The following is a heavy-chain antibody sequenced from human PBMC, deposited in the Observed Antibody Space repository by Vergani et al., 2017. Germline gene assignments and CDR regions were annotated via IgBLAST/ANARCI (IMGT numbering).Heavy chain of an antibody. D-gene: IGHD1-26*01. J-gene: IGHJ6*02. CDR1: GFTFSSYA. V-gene: IGHV3-30-3*01. Sequence: VQLVESGGGLVKPGGSLRLSCAASGFTFSSYAMHWVRQAPGKGLEWVAVISYDGSNKYYADSVKGRFTISRDNSKNTLYLQMNSLRAEDTAVYYCARASWEGYFNYGMDVWGQGTTVTVSS. CDR2: ISYDGSNK. CDR3: ARASWEGYFNYGMDV.